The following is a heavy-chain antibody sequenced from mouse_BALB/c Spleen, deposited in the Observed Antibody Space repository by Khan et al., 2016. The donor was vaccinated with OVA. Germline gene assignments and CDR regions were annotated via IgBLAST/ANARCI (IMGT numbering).Heavy chain of an antibody. CDR2: IDPANGDT. V-gene: IGHV14-3*02. Sequence: EVQLQESGAELAKPGASVKLSCTASGFNIKDTYIHWVKQRPEQGLEWIGRIDPANGDTKCDPKFQGKATIKADTSSNTAYLQLSSLTSEDTAVYYCGRFFSHLYVSGWFAYWGQGTLVTVSA. CDR1: GFNIKDTY. CDR3: GRFFSHLYVSGWFAY. J-gene: IGHJ3*01. D-gene: IGHD1-1*01.